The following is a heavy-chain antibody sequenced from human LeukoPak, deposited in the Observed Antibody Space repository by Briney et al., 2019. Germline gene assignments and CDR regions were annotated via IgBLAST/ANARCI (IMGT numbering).Heavy chain of an antibody. CDR2: IKQDGTEK. CDR3: AREPFSMARESTRNAFDI. J-gene: IGHJ3*02. Sequence: PSETLSLTCTVSGVSISSSNSYWGWVRQAPGKGLEWVANIKQDGTEKYYVDSVKGRFTISRDNARSSLNLHMNSLRAEDTAVYYCAREPFSMARESTRNAFDIWGQGTMVTVSS. V-gene: IGHV3-7*01. D-gene: IGHD3-10*01. CDR1: GVSISSSNSY.